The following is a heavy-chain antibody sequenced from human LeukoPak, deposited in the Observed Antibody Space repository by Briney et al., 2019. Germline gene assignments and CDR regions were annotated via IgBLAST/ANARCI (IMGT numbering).Heavy chain of an antibody. CDR2: ISSNGYYI. D-gene: IGHD3-3*01. Sequence: PGGSLRLSCAASGFTFSTYTINWVRQAPGKGLEWVSSISSNGYYIYYAGSVRGRFTISRDNAKNSQYLQMSSLRAEDTALYYCAREGLRTERSDTDAFDIWGQGTMVTVSS. CDR3: AREGLRTERSDTDAFDI. J-gene: IGHJ3*02. V-gene: IGHV3-21*01. CDR1: GFTFSTYT.